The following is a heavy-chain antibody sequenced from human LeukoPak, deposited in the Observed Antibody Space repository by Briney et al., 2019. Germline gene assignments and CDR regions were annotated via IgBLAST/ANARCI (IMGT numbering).Heavy chain of an antibody. J-gene: IGHJ3*02. CDR1: GYTFTSYY. Sequence: ASVKVSCKASGYTFTSYYMHWVRQAPGQGLEWMGIINPSGGSTSYSQKFRGRVTMTRDTSTSTVYMVLSRLRSEDTAVYYCARSRTPVRAYCGGDCYADAFDIWGQGTMVTVSS. V-gene: IGHV1-46*01. CDR3: ARSRTPVRAYCGGDCYADAFDI. CDR2: INPSGGST. D-gene: IGHD2-21*02.